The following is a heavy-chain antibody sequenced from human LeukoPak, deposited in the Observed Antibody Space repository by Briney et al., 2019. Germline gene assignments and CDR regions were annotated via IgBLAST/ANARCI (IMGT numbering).Heavy chain of an antibody. CDR1: GGSISISSYY. CDR3: ARESLTWLQSRTSWFDP. Sequence: SETLSLTCTVSGGSISISSYYWGWVRQPPGKGLEWIGSIYYSGSTYYNPSLKSRVTISVDSSKNQFSLRLSSVTAADTAVYYCARESLTWLQSRTSWFDPWGQGTLVTVSS. CDR2: IYYSGST. V-gene: IGHV4-39*07. J-gene: IGHJ5*02. D-gene: IGHD5-24*01.